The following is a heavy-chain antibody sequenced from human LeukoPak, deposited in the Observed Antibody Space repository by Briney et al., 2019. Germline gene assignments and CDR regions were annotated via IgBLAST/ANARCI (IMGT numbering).Heavy chain of an antibody. V-gene: IGHV4-31*03. CDR1: GGSISSGGYY. CDR3: ARESSSRDCGGDCYQNNFDY. Sequence: PSETLSLTCTVSGGSISSGGYYWSWIRQHPGKGLEWIGYIYYSGSTYYNPSLKSRVTISVDTSKNQFSLKLSSVTAADTAVYYCARESSSRDCGGDCYQNNFDYWGQGTLVTVSS. D-gene: IGHD2-21*02. CDR2: IYYSGST. J-gene: IGHJ4*02.